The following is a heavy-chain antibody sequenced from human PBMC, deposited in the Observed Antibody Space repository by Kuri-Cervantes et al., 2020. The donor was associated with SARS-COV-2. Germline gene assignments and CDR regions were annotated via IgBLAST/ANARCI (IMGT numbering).Heavy chain of an antibody. J-gene: IGHJ4*02. CDR3: ARDGGGYYDSSGYYGQLGFDY. Sequence: GGSLRLSCAASGFTFSSYSVNWVRQAPGKGLEWVSYISSSSSTIYYADSVKGRFTISRDNAKNSLYLQMNSLRDEDTAVYYCARDGGGYYDSSGYYGQLGFDYWGQGTLVTVSS. V-gene: IGHV3-48*02. CDR1: GFTFSSYS. D-gene: IGHD3-22*01. CDR2: ISSSSSTI.